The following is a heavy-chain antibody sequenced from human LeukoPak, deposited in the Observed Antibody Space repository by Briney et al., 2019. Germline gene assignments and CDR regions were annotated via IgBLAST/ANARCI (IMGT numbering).Heavy chain of an antibody. Sequence: QPGGSLRLSCAASGFTFTNYWMGWVRQAPGKGLEWVANIKQDGREKYYVDPVRGRFTISRDNAKDSLYLQMNSLRVEDTALYYCARLYLDSSLFDFRGQGTLVTVSS. CDR2: IKQDGREK. V-gene: IGHV3-7*01. D-gene: IGHD2-21*01. CDR3: ARLYLDSSLFDF. CDR1: GFTFTNYW. J-gene: IGHJ4*02.